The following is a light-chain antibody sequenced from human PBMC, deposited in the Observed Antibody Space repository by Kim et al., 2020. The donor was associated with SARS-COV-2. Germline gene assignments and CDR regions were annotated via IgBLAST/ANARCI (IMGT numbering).Light chain of an antibody. CDR1: KVGDKY. V-gene: IGLV3-1*01. J-gene: IGLJ3*02. Sequence: VAPGQTASITCAGDKVGDKYACWYQQKPGQSPVLVIYQDSKRPSGIPERFSGSNSGNTATLTISGTQAMDEADYYCQAWDSSTWVFGGGTKLTVL. CDR2: QDS. CDR3: QAWDSSTWV.